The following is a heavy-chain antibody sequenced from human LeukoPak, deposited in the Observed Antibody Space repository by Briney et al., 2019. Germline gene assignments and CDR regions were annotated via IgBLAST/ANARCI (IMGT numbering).Heavy chain of an antibody. V-gene: IGHV3-48*04. D-gene: IGHD6-19*01. CDR2: ISSSSSTI. CDR1: GFTFSSYS. J-gene: IGHJ6*02. CDR3: ARRPLSSGPYYFGMDV. Sequence: GGSLRLSCAASGFTFSSYSMNWVRQAPGKGLEWVSYISSSSSTIYYADSVKGRFTISRDNAKNSLYLQMNSLRAEDTAVYYCARRPLSSGPYYFGMDVWGQGTTVTLSS.